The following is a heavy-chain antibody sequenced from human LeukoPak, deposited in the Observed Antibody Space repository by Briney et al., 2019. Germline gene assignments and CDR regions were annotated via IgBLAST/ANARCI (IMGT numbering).Heavy chain of an antibody. CDR2: ISGYNGNT. D-gene: IGHD3-10*01. Sequence: ASVKVSCKASGYTFTSYGISWVRQAPGQGLERMGWISGYNGNTNYAQKFQGRVNMTTDTSTSTAYMELRSLRSDDTAVYYCARLTYYSGSGAYDYWGQGTLVTVSS. J-gene: IGHJ4*02. CDR1: GYTFTSYG. CDR3: ARLTYYSGSGAYDY. V-gene: IGHV1-18*04.